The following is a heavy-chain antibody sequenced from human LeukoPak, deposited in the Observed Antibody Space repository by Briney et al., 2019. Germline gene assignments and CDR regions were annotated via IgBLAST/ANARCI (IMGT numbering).Heavy chain of an antibody. Sequence: PSETLSLTCTVSAGSISSGTHHWGWIRQSPGKGLEWIGSIYSGRTTYYNPSLNNRVTISVVTSKNQFSLKLSSVTAADTAVYYCARGRWRGYPDYWGQGILVTVSS. J-gene: IGHJ4*02. CDR3: ARGRWRGYPDY. V-gene: IGHV4-39*01. CDR2: IYSGRTT. D-gene: IGHD5-18*01. CDR1: AGSISSGTHH.